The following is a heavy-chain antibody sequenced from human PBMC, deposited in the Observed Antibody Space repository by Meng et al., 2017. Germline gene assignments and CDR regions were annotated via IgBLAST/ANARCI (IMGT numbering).Heavy chain of an antibody. Sequence: SCAASGFTFSNAWMSWVRQAPGKGLEWVGRIKSKTDGGTTDYAAPVKGRFTISRDDSKNTLYLQMNSLKTEDTAVYYCTTVWPDYYYYGMDVWGQGTTVTVSS. CDR3: TTVWPDYYYYGMDV. CDR1: GFTFSNAW. D-gene: IGHD1-14*01. CDR2: IKSKTDGGTT. V-gene: IGHV3-15*01. J-gene: IGHJ6*02.